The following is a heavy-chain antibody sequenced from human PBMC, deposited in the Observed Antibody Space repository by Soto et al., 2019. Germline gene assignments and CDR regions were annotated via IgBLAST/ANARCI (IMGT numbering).Heavy chain of an antibody. V-gene: IGHV1-8*01. D-gene: IGHD6-19*01. Sequence: QVHLVQSGAEVKKPGASVKVSCKASGYTFTSYDINWVRQATGQGLEWMGWMSPNSGNTGYALKFQGRVTMTRDTSVSTAYMELSSLRSEDTAVYYCARGSIAVAGLDYWGQGALVTVSS. J-gene: IGHJ4*02. CDR1: GYTFTSYD. CDR2: MSPNSGNT. CDR3: ARGSIAVAGLDY.